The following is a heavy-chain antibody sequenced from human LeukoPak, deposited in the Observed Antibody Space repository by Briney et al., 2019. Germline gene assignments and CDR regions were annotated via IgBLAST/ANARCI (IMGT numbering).Heavy chain of an antibody. CDR1: GGSLSSGDYY. CDR3: ARGGDIVVVPAAPHYYGMDV. Sequence: PSQTLSLSCTVSGGSLSSGDYYWSWIRQPPGKGLEWIGYIYYSGSTYYNPSLKSRVNISVDTSKNQFSLKLSSVTAADTAVYYCARGGDIVVVPAAPHYYGMDVWGKGTTVIVSS. D-gene: IGHD2-2*01. V-gene: IGHV4-30-4*01. CDR2: IYYSGST. J-gene: IGHJ6*04.